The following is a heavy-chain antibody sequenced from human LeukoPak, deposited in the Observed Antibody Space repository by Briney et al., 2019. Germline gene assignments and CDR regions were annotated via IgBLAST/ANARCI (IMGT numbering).Heavy chain of an antibody. CDR3: ARGRGGGSGDNSAYSYYFDY. V-gene: IGHV4-61*02. J-gene: IGHJ4*02. CDR2: IYTTGST. CDR1: GDSISSGSYY. Sequence: SPSETLSLTCTVSGDSISSGSYYWSWIRQPAGKELEWIGRIYTTGSTNYNPSLKSRVTISVDTSKNQFSLKLSSVTAADTAVYYCARGRGGGSGDNSAYSYYFDYWGQGTLVTVSS. D-gene: IGHD3-22*01.